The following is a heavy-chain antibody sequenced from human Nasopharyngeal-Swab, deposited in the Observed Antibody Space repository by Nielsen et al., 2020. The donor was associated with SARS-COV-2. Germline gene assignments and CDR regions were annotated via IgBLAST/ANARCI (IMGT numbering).Heavy chain of an antibody. J-gene: IGHJ4*02. D-gene: IGHD2-21*02. V-gene: IGHV3-48*02. CDR3: ARGCGGDCYSGFDY. CDR2: ISSRSSTI. Sequence: VRQATGKGLEWVSFISSRSSTIYYADSVKGRFTISRDNAKNSLYLQMNSLRDEDTAVYFCARGCGGDCYSGFDYWGQGTLVTVSS.